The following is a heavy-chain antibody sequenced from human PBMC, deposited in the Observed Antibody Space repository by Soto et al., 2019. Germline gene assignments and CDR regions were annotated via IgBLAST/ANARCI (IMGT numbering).Heavy chain of an antibody. Sequence: PGGSRRLSCAASGFTFSDAWMRWVRQGPGKGLGGVGGIKSITVGGTTDYSAPVKGRFTISREDSKNTLFLQMNSLKTEDTAVYYCPTYDPINQNWGQGTLVTVSS. CDR3: PTYDPINQN. CDR2: IKSITVGGTT. J-gene: IGHJ4*02. D-gene: IGHD1-1*01. CDR1: GFTFSDAW. V-gene: IGHV3-15*01.